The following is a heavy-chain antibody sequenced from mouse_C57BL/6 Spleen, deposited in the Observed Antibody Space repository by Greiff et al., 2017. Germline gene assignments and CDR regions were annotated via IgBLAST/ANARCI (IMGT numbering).Heavy chain of an antibody. CDR2: IDPETGGT. D-gene: IGHD3-2*02. V-gene: IGHV1-15*01. J-gene: IGHJ2*01. CDR1: GYTFTDYE. CDR3: TCSGSSGPADYFGD. Sequence: QVQLQQSGAELVRPGASVTLSCKASGYTFTDYEMHWVKQTPVHGLEWIGAIDPETGGTAYNQKFKGKARLTADKSSSTAYMELRSLTSEDSAVYYGTCSGSSGPADYFGDWGQGTTLTVSS.